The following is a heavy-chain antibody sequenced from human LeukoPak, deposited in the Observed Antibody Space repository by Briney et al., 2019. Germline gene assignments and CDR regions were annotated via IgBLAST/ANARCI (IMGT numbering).Heavy chain of an antibody. Sequence: SVKVSCKASGGTFSSYAISWVRQAPGQGLEWMGGIIPIFGTANYAQKFQGRVTITTDESTSTAYMELSSLRAEDTAVYYCATSGYDSFGLDYWGQGTLVTVSS. CDR1: GGTFSSYA. CDR2: IIPIFGTA. J-gene: IGHJ4*02. V-gene: IGHV1-69*05. D-gene: IGHD5-12*01. CDR3: ATSGYDSFGLDY.